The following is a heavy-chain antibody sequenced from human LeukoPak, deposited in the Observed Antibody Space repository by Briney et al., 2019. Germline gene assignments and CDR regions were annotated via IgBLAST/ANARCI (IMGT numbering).Heavy chain of an antibody. CDR3: ARDFSGITMVRGVILPFDY. J-gene: IGHJ4*02. V-gene: IGHV4-4*07. D-gene: IGHD3-10*01. Sequence: SETLSLTCTVSGGSISSYYWSWIRQPAGKGLEWIGRIYTSGSTNYNPSLKSRVTMSVDTSKNQSSLKLSSVTAADTAVYYCARDFSGITMVRGVILPFDYWGQGTLVTVSS. CDR1: GGSISSYY. CDR2: IYTSGST.